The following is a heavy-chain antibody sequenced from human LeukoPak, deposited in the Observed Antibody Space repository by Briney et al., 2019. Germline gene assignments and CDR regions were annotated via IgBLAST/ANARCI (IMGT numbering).Heavy chain of an antibody. D-gene: IGHD3-10*01. CDR3: ASWGRVRGVVSAFDI. CDR1: GYTFTSYD. Sequence: ASVKVSCKASGYTFTSYDINWVRQATGQGLEWMGWMNPNSGNTGYAQKFQGRVAMTRDPSINTAYMELSSLRSEDTAVYYCASWGRVRGVVSAFDIWGQGTMVAVSS. J-gene: IGHJ3*02. CDR2: MNPNSGNT. V-gene: IGHV1-8*01.